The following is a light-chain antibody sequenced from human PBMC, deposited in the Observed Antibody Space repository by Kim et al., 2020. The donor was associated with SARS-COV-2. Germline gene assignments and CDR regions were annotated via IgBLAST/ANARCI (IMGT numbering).Light chain of an antibody. CDR2: DVN. CDR1: SSDVGGYNY. CDR3: SSYVGTHTVV. Sequence: QSALTQPRSVSGSPGQSVTISCTGTSSDVGGYNYVSWYQQHPGKAPKLMMYDVNKRPSGVPDRFSGSKSGNTASLTISGLQAEDEADYYCSSYVGTHTVVFGGGTK. J-gene: IGLJ2*01. V-gene: IGLV2-11*01.